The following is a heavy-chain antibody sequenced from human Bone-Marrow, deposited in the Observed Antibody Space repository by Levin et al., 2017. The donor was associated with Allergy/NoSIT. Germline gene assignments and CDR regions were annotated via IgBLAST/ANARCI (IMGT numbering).Heavy chain of an antibody. D-gene: IGHD2-15*01. CDR2: ISSSSSYI. CDR1: GFTFSSYS. CDR3: ARDCSGGSCYIADAFDI. J-gene: IGHJ3*02. Sequence: PGGSLRLSCAASGFTFSSYSMNWVRQAPGKGLEWVSSISSSSSYIYYADSVKGRFTISRDNAKNSLYLQMNSLRAEDTAVYYCARDCSGGSCYIADAFDIWGQGTMVTVSS. V-gene: IGHV3-21*01.